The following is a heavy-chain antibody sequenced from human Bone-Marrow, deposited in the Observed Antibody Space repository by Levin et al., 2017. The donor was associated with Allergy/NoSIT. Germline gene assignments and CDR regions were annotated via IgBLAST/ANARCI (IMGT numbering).Heavy chain of an antibody. Sequence: GGSLRLSCAASGFSTSVYAMHWVRQAPGKGQEWVAALWFDGTNTNYADSVKGRFIISRDDSKNTLYLQMNSLRAEDTAVYHCARVPLSGRQYIYYMDVWGKGTTVTVS. CDR3: ARVPLSGRQYIYYMDV. CDR2: LWFDGTNT. D-gene: IGHD3-10*01. V-gene: IGHV3-33*01. J-gene: IGHJ6*03. CDR1: GFSTSVYA.